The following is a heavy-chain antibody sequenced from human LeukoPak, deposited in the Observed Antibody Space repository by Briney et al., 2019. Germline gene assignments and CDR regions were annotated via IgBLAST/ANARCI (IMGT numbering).Heavy chain of an antibody. V-gene: IGHV1-3*01. J-gene: IGHJ4*02. D-gene: IGHD6-13*01. CDR2: TNAGNGNT. CDR1: GYTFTSYA. CDR3: ARVDLLVIAAAGTFDY. Sequence: GASVKVSCKASGYTFTSYAMHWVRQAPGQRLEWMGWTNAGNGNTKYSQKFQGRVTITRDTSASTAYMELSSLRSEDTAVYYCARVDLLVIAAAGTFDYWGQGTLVTVSS.